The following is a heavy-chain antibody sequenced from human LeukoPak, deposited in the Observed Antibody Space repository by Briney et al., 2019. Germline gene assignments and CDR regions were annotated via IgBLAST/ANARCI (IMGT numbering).Heavy chain of an antibody. Sequence: ASVKVSCKASGYTFTAYYIHWVRQAPGQGLERMGWINPHSGATTYAQKFQGRVTVTRDTSISTASMELSRLRSDDTAVYYCARLYCSGDTCFLGFDYWGQGTLVTVSS. CDR1: GYTFTAYY. V-gene: IGHV1-2*02. CDR2: INPHSGAT. CDR3: ARLYCSGDTCFLGFDY. J-gene: IGHJ4*02. D-gene: IGHD2-15*01.